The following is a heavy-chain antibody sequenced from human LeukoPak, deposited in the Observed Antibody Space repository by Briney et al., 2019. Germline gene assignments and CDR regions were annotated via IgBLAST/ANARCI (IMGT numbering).Heavy chain of an antibody. CDR1: LDSTTSNF. CDR3: ARHLIREEYSSSSIGFDP. V-gene: IGHV4-4*02. D-gene: IGHD6-6*01. CDR2: IHRSGSP. J-gene: IGHJ5*02. Sequence: SETLSLTCTVSLDSTTSNFWSWVRQPPGKGLEWIGEIHRSGSPNYNPSLQSRVTISIDRSRNQIALELSSVTAADTAVYYCARHLIREEYSSSSIGFDPWGQGTLATVSS.